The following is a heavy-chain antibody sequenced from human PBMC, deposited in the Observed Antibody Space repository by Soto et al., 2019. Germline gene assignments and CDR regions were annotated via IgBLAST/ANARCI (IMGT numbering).Heavy chain of an antibody. CDR1: GGSISSSNW. V-gene: IGHV4-4*02. J-gene: IGHJ5*02. CDR2: IYHSGST. D-gene: IGHD3-9*01. Sequence: PSETLSLTCAVSGGSISSSNWWSWVRQPPGKGLEWIGEIYHSGSTNYNPSLKSRVTISVDKSKNQFSLKLSSVTAADTAVYYCARTRVNYDILTGYSPSWFDPWGQGTLVTVS. CDR3: ARTRVNYDILTGYSPSWFDP.